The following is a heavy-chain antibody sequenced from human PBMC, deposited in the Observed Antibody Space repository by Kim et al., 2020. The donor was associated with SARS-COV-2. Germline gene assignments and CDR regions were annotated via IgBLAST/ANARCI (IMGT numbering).Heavy chain of an antibody. J-gene: IGHJ4*02. D-gene: IGHD6-6*01. CDR1: GFTFSSYA. CDR3: ARDSSPEYSSFDY. CDR2: ISYDGSNK. Sequence: GGSLRLSCAASGFTFSSYAMHWVRQAPGKGLEWVAVISYDGSNKYYADSVKGRFTISRDNSKNTLYLQMNSLRAEDTAVYYCARDSSPEYSSFDYWGQG. V-gene: IGHV3-30-3*01.